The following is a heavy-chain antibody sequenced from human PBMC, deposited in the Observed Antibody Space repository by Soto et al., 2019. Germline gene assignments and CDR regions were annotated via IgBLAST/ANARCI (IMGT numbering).Heavy chain of an antibody. V-gene: IGHV3-33*01. CDR3: ARDGARIDSSGKFDY. CDR2: SWFDGSIA. CDR1: GFKFTDYG. Sequence: QVQLVESGGGVVQHGRSLRLSCVASGFKFTDYGLNWVRQTPGKGLEWVAISWFDGSIAYYAESVKGRFTISRDDSRNTVYLHMNSLRGEDTAMYYCARDGARIDSSGKFDYWGQGTQVTVSS. D-gene: IGHD3-22*01. J-gene: IGHJ4*02.